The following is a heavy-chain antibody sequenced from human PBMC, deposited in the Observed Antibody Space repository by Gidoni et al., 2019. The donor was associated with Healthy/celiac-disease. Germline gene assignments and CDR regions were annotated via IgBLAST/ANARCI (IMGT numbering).Heavy chain of an antibody. D-gene: IGHD6-19*01. CDR3: AKCSAGTFFLYYGMDV. CDR1: GVTCSSDA. J-gene: IGHJ6*02. V-gene: IGHV3-23*01. Sequence: EGQRLESGGGLVQAGGYLRLSCAASGVTCSSDAMSLVRQDPGRGLGWVSAIRGSGCSTYYADSLKGRFTISRDNSKNTLYLQMNSLRAEDTAVYYCAKCSAGTFFLYYGMDVWGQGTTVTVSS. CDR2: IRGSGCST.